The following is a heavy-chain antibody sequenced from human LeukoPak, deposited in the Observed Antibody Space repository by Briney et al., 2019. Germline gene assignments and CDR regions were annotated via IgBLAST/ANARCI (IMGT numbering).Heavy chain of an antibody. D-gene: IGHD3-10*01. CDR1: GFTFSSYD. CDR2: IGTAGDT. V-gene: IGHV3-13*01. J-gene: IGHJ4*02. Sequence: GGSLRLSCAASGFTFSSYDMHWVRQATGKGLEWVSAIGTAGDTYYPGSVKGRFTISRENAKNSLYLQMNSLRAGDTAVYYCAKDRMVRGVVDYWGQGTLVTVPS. CDR3: AKDRMVRGVVDY.